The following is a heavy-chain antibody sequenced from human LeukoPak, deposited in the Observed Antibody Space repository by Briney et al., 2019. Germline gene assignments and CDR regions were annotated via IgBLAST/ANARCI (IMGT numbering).Heavy chain of an antibody. CDR1: GFTFDAYG. V-gene: IGHV3-20*04. D-gene: IGHD6-6*01. CDR3: AREQLSAFDI. J-gene: IGHJ3*02. CDR2: ISWNAANR. Sequence: PGGSLRLSCAATGFTFDAYGMNGVRQAPGKGLEWVSGISWNAANRGYADSVKGRFTISSDSAKNSLYLQMNSLRAEDTALYYCAREQLSAFDIWGQGTMVTVSS.